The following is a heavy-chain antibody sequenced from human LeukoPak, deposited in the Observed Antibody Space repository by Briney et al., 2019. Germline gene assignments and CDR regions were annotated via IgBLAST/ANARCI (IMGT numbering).Heavy chain of an antibody. CDR3: ARDSGTTGEVKFDP. CDR1: GGSFSSYY. Sequence: PSETLSLTCAVYGGSFSSYYLSWIRQTAGKGLEWIGRMYSSGSNYNPSLKSRVTMSIDTSTNQLSLKLSSVTAADTAVYYCARDSGTTGEVKFDPWGQGTLVTVSS. CDR2: MYSSGS. V-gene: IGHV4-4*07. J-gene: IGHJ5*02. D-gene: IGHD3-10*01.